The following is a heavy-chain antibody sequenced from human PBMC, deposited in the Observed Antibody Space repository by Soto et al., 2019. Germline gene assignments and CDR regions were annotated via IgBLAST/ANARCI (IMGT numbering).Heavy chain of an antibody. J-gene: IGHJ6*03. CDR2: IYYSGST. CDR1: GGSISSSSYY. V-gene: IGHV4-39*01. CDR3: ARLRTGATRPYYYYMDV. D-gene: IGHD1-7*01. Sequence: QLQLQESGPGLVKPSETLSLTCTVSGGSISSSSYYWGWIRQPPGKGLEGIGSIYYSGSTYYNPSLKSRVTISVDTSKNQFSLKLSSVTAADTAVYYCARLRTGATRPYYYYMDVWGKGTTVTVSS.